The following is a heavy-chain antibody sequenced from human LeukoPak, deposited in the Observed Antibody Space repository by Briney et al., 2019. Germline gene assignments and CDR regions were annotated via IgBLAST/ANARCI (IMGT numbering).Heavy chain of an antibody. CDR3: AKDGSPYASRYFDY. J-gene: IGHJ4*02. CDR2: IIPIFGTA. V-gene: IGHV1-69*06. CDR1: GGTFSSYA. Sequence: SVKVSCKASGGTFSSYAISWVRQAPGQGLEWMGGIIPIFGTANYAQKFQGRVTITADKSTSTAYMELSSLRSEDTAVYYCAKDGSPYASRYFDYWGQGTLVTVSS. D-gene: IGHD2-2*01.